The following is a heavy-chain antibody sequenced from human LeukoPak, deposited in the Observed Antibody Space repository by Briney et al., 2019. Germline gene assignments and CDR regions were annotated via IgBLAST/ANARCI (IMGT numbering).Heavy chain of an antibody. CDR2: INTSGTT. Sequence: PSETLSLTCTVSGGSISSGSYYWSWIRQPAGKGLEWIGRINTSGTTNYNPSLKSRVTISVDTSKNQFSLNLSSVTAADTAVYYCARVKDCNSISCYSRYYYMDVWGKGTTVTVSS. V-gene: IGHV4-61*02. CDR1: GGSISSGSYY. J-gene: IGHJ6*03. D-gene: IGHD2/OR15-2a*01. CDR3: ARVKDCNSISCYSRYYYMDV.